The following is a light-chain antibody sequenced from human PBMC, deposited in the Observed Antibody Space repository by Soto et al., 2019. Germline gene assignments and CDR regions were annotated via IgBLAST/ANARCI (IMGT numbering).Light chain of an antibody. CDR2: DAS. Sequence: EIVLTQSPATLSLSPGERATLSCRASQSVSSYLAWYQQKPGQAPRLLIYDASNRATGIPARFSGSGSGTDFTLTISSLEPEDFAVYYCKQRSNLQITFGQGTRLEIK. V-gene: IGKV3-11*01. J-gene: IGKJ5*01. CDR1: QSVSSY. CDR3: KQRSNLQIT.